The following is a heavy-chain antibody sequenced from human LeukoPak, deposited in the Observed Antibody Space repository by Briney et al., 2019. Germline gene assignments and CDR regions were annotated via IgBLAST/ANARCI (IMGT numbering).Heavy chain of an antibody. Sequence: SETLSLTCTVSGGSISSSSYYWGWIRPPPGKGLEWIGSIYYSGSTYFNPSLKSRVSISVDTSTNQFSLKLSSVTAADTAVYYCARTVPGSYYKNGMDVWGQGTTVTVSS. CDR1: GGSISSSSYY. CDR2: IYYSGST. V-gene: IGHV4-39*01. CDR3: ARTVPGSYYKNGMDV. J-gene: IGHJ6*02. D-gene: IGHD3-10*01.